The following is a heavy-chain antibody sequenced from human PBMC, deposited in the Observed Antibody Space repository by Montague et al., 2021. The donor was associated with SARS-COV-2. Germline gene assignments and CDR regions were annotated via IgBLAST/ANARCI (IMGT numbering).Heavy chain of an antibody. D-gene: IGHD3-10*01. Sequence: CAISGDSVSGDNVSWNWIRQSPSRGLEWLGRTYYRSRWFDHYEVSMKGRISIKADTSKNQFSLQLDSVTPEDAAVYYCARGDGSGPCTGYAFDIWGQGTLVTVSS. CDR3: ARGDGSGPCTGYAFDI. CDR1: GDSVSGDNVS. J-gene: IGHJ3*02. CDR2: TYYRSRWFD. V-gene: IGHV6-1*01.